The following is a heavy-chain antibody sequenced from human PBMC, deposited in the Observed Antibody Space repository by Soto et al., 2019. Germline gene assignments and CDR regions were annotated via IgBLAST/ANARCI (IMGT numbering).Heavy chain of an antibody. Sequence: EVQLVESGGGLVKPGGSLRLSCAASGFTFSTCSMNWVRQAPGKGLEWVSSISSSSSNIYYADSVKGRFTISRDNAKNSLYLQINSLRPDDTAVYYCARDNGYDAATLDYWGKGTLVTVSS. V-gene: IGHV3-21*02. CDR1: GFTFSTCS. CDR2: ISSSSSNI. D-gene: IGHD5-12*01. CDR3: ARDNGYDAATLDY. J-gene: IGHJ4*02.